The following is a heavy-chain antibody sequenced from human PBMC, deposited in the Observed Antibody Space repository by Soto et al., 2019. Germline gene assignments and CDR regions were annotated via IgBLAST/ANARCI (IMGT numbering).Heavy chain of an antibody. CDR2: IIPIFGIA. D-gene: IGHD3-3*01. Sequence: SVKVSCKASGGTFSSYAISWVRQAPGQGLEWMGGIIPIFGIANYAQKFQGRVTITADESTSTAYMELSSLRSEDTAVYYCARGSGITIFGVVMVPYYYGMDVWGQGTTVTVSS. V-gene: IGHV1-69*13. CDR3: ARGSGITIFGVVMVPYYYGMDV. J-gene: IGHJ6*02. CDR1: GGTFSSYA.